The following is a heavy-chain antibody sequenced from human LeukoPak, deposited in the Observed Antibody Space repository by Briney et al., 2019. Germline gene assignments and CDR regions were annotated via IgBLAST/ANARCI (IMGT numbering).Heavy chain of an antibody. J-gene: IGHJ4*02. CDR3: ARFSYDFWSGYYSPSDY. Sequence: GASVNVSCKASGYTFTRYGISWVRQAPGQGLDWMGWISAYNGNTNYAQKLQGRVIMTTDTSTSTAYMELRSLRSDDTAVYYCARFSYDFWSGYYSPSDYWGQGTLVTVSS. CDR2: ISAYNGNT. D-gene: IGHD3-3*01. CDR1: GYTFTRYG. V-gene: IGHV1-18*01.